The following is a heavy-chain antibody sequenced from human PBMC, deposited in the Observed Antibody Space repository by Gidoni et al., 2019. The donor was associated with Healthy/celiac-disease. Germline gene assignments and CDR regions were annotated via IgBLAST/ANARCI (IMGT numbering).Heavy chain of an antibody. V-gene: IGHV4-39*01. CDR2: IYYRGST. J-gene: IGHJ4*02. CDR1: GGSISSSRYY. D-gene: IGHD6-19*01. Sequence: QLQLQESGPGLDKPSETLSLTCTVSGGSISSSRYYWGWIRQPPGKGLEWIGSIYYRGSTYYNPSLKSRVTISVDTSKNQFSLKLSSVTAADTAVYYCASSSPWIAVAGEIYDYWGQGTLVTVSS. CDR3: ASSSPWIAVAGEIYDY.